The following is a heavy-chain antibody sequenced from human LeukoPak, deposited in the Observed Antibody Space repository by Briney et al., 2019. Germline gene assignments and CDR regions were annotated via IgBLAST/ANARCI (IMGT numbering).Heavy chain of an antibody. J-gene: IGHJ4*02. CDR1: GYTFTSYG. CDR3: ARSEDSGSYYVSFDY. V-gene: IGHV1-18*01. Sequence: ASVKVSCKASGYTFTSYGISWVRQAPGQGLEWMGWISAYNGNTNYAQKLQGRVTMTTDTSTSTAYMELRSLRSDDTAVYYCARSEDSGSYYVSFDYWGQGTLVTVSS. CDR2: ISAYNGNT. D-gene: IGHD1-26*01.